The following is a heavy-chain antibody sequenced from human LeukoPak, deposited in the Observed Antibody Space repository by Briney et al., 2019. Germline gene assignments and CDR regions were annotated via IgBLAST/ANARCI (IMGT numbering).Heavy chain of an antibody. J-gene: IGHJ4*02. V-gene: IGHV4-59*01. CDR3: ARGTMMVGH. CDR2: IYYSGST. Sequence: SETLSLTCTVSGGSISSYYWSWIRQPPGKGLEYIGYIYYSGSTNYNPSLKSRVTMSVDTSKNQFSLKVRSVTAADTAVYYCARGTMMVGHWGQGTLVTVSS. CDR1: GGSISSYY. D-gene: IGHD3-22*01.